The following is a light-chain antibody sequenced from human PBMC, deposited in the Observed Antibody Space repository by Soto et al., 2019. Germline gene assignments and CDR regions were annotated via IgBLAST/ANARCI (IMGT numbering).Light chain of an antibody. CDR3: QHYNRDSEA. Sequence: DIQMTQSPSSLSASVGDRVTISCRASETIATYLNWYQQKPGRVPEVLIYGASRLQRGVPSRFTGSGYGTEFTLTISSLQPDDFATYYCQHYNRDSEAFGQGTKVELK. CDR1: ETIATY. J-gene: IGKJ1*01. CDR2: GAS. V-gene: IGKV1-39*01.